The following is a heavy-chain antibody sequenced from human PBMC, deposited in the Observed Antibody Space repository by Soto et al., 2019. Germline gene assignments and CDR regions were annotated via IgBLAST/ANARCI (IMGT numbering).Heavy chain of an antibody. CDR3: AHRSRGYAYYFDQ. CDR1: GFSLSTRGVG. D-gene: IGHD5-12*01. J-gene: IGHJ4*02. V-gene: IGHV2-5*02. Sequence: QITLKESGPTLVKPTQTLTLTCSFSGFSLSTRGVGVGWIRQPPGKALEWLALIFWDDDKWYSPSLRSRLTIAEDTSKNQVLLIITNMDAVDTATYYCAHRSRGYAYYFDQWGQGTLVTVSS. CDR2: IFWDDDK.